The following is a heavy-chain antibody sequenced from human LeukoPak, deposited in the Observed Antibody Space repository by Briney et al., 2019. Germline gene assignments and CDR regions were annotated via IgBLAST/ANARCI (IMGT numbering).Heavy chain of an antibody. CDR3: AREITIFGVAYDP. CDR2: INPNIGGT. Sequence: GASVKVSCKASGYTFTGYYIHWGRQAPGQGLEWMGWINPNIGGTNYAQKFQGRVTMTRDTSISTAYMELSRLRSDDMAVSYCAREITIFGVAYDPWGQGTLVTVSS. D-gene: IGHD3-3*01. V-gene: IGHV1-2*02. CDR1: GYTFTGYY. J-gene: IGHJ5*02.